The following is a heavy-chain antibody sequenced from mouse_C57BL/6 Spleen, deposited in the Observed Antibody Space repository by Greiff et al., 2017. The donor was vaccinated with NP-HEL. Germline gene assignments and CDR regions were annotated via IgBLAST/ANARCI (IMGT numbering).Heavy chain of an antibody. V-gene: IGHV5-17*01. J-gene: IGHJ1*03. CDR1: GFTFSDYG. CDR2: ISSGSSTI. CDR3: ASQADYSNYDWYFDV. Sequence: EVQGVESGGGLVKPGGSLKLSCAASGFTFSDYGMHWVRQAPEKGLEWVAYISSGSSTIYYADTVKGRFTISRDNAKNTLFLQMTSLRSEDTAMYYCASQADYSNYDWYFDVWGTGTTVTVSS. D-gene: IGHD2-5*01.